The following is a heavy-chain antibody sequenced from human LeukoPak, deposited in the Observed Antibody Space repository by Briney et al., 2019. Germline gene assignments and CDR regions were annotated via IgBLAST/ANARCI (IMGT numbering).Heavy chain of an antibody. D-gene: IGHD3-22*01. Sequence: ASVKVSCKASGGTFSSYAISWVRQAPGQGLEWMGRIIPILGIANYAQKFQGRVTITADKSTSTAYMELSSLRSEDTAVYYCATNYYDSSGYPLGPFDYWGQGTLVTVSS. CDR2: IIPILGIA. J-gene: IGHJ4*02. CDR3: ATNYYDSSGYPLGPFDY. V-gene: IGHV1-69*04. CDR1: GGTFSSYA.